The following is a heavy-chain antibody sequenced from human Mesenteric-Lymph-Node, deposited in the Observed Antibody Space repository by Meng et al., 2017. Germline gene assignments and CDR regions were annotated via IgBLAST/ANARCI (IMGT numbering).Heavy chain of an antibody. CDR2: IIPIFGTA. CDR3: ARVGGYSSAIDAFDI. V-gene: IGHV1-69*13. D-gene: IGHD6-19*01. CDR1: GGTFSSYA. Sequence: SVKVSCKASGGTFSSYAISWVRQAPGQGLEWMGGIIPIFGTANYAQKFQGRVTITADESTSTAYMELSSLRSEDTAVYYCARVGGYSSAIDAFDIWGQGTMVTVSS. J-gene: IGHJ3*02.